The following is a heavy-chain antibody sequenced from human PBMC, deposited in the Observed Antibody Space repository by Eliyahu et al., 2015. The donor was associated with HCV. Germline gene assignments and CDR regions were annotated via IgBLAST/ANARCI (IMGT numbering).Heavy chain of an antibody. J-gene: IGHJ5*02. V-gene: IGHV4-39*01. D-gene: IGHD5-24*01. CDR1: XGSLSSSSYY. CDR2: IYYIGRT. CDR3: ARHVRTRDLDP. Sequence: QLQLQESGPGLVKPSETLSLTCTVSXGSLSSSSYYWGWIRQPPGKGLEWIGSIYYIGRTYYXXSLKSRVTISVDTSKNQFSLKLSSVTAADTAVYYCARHVRTRDLDPWGQGTLVTVSS.